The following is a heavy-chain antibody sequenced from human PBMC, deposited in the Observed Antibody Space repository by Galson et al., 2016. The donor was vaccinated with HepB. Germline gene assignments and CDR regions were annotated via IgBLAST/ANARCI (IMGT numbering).Heavy chain of an antibody. D-gene: IGHD3-3*01. V-gene: IGHV4-59*08. CDR3: ARGRGGETDLWSGYYGWFDP. CDR2: IYYSGNT. Sequence: SEALSLTCTVSGGSISSYYWSWIRQPPGKRLEWIGYIYYSGNTNYNPALKSRLTISLDTPKNQLSLKLTSATAADTAVYVCARGRGGETDLWSGYYGWFDPWGQGTMVTVSS. CDR1: GGSISSYY. J-gene: IGHJ5*02.